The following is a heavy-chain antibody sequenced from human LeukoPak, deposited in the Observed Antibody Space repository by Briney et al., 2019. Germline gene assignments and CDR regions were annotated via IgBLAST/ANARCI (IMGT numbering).Heavy chain of an antibody. CDR1: GFTFTTSW. Sequence: GGSLRLSCAASGFTFTTSWMTWVRQAPGKGLEWVASIKHDGSGKYYVDSVKGRFTISRDNAKNSLSLQMDSLRADDTAVYYCARAYYRVYDFWGQGTLVTVSA. D-gene: IGHD3-22*01. J-gene: IGHJ4*02. CDR3: ARAYYRVYDF. V-gene: IGHV3-7*01. CDR2: IKHDGSGK.